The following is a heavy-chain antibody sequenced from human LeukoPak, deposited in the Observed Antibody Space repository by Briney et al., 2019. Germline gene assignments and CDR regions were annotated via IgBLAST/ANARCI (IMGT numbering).Heavy chain of an antibody. Sequence: GGSPRLSCAASGFTFSSYAMNWVRQAPGKGLEWVSFISGSGDTTYYADSVKGRFTISRDSSKNTLYLQMNSLRAEDTAVYYCAKSRGESRGASNYWGQGTLVTVSS. CDR1: GFTFSSYA. J-gene: IGHJ4*02. D-gene: IGHD1-26*01. V-gene: IGHV3-23*01. CDR2: ISGSGDTT. CDR3: AKSRGESRGASNY.